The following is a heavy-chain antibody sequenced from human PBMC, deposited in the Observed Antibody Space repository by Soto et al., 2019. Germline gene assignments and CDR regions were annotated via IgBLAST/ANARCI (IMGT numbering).Heavy chain of an antibody. D-gene: IGHD6-13*01. J-gene: IGHJ3*02. CDR3: AKDPASTPSSWYENAFDI. CDR1: GFTFSSYA. V-gene: IGHV3-23*01. CDR2: ISGSGGST. Sequence: GGSLRLSCAASGFTFSSYAMSWVRQAPGKGLEWVSAISGSGGSTYYADSVKGRFTISRDNSKNTLYLQMNSLRAEDTAVYYCAKDPASTPSSWYENAFDIWGQGTMVTISS.